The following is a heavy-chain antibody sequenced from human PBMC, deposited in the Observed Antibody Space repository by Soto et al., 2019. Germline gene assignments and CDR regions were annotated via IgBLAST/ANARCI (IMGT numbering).Heavy chain of an antibody. D-gene: IGHD4-17*01. CDR2: IIPIFGTA. J-gene: IGHJ6*02. V-gene: IGHV1-69*01. CDR1: GGTFSSYA. CDR3: AIDQTTVVPSYYYGMYV. Sequence: QVQLVQSGAEVTKPGSSVKVSCKASGGTFSSYAISWVRQAPGQGLEWMGGIIPIFGTANDAPKCQGRVTITADETPRTAYMELSSRSTEDTAGYYCAIDQTTVVPSYYYGMYVWGQGTTVTVS.